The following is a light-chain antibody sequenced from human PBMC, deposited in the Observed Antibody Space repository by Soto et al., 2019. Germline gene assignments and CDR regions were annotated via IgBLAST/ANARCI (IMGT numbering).Light chain of an antibody. CDR2: WAS. Sequence: DIVMAQSPDSLSVSLGERATINCKSSRSLLSTPDNKYYLGWYQRKPGQPPRLLIYWASTRELGVPDRFSGSGSGTDYTLTISSVQAEDVAVYYCQQYLDTPPCMHTFGQGTHLEI. CDR3: QQYLDTPPCMHT. V-gene: IGKV4-1*01. J-gene: IGKJ2*01. CDR1: RSLLSTPDNKYY.